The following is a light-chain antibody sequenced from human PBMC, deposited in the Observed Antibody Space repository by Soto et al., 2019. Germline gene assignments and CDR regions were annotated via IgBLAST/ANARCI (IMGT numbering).Light chain of an antibody. V-gene: IGKV1-5*01. J-gene: IGKJ1*01. CDR1: QSISGG. CDR2: DAS. Sequence: DIQLTQSPSTLSASVGDRVSITCRASQSISGGLAWYQKKPEKAPRLLIYDASGLQSGVPSRFSGSGSGTEFTLTISSLQPDDFGTYYCQQYNNYWTFGQGTKVDIK. CDR3: QQYNNYWT.